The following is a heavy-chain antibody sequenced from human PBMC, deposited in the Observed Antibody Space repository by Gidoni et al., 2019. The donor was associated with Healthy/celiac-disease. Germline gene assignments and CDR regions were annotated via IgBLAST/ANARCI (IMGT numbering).Heavy chain of an antibody. CDR1: GFTFSSYA. CDR2: ISSNGVST. CDR3: ARSYSGGYCSGGSCYSDAFDI. V-gene: IGHV3-64*01. D-gene: IGHD2-15*01. J-gene: IGHJ3*02. Sequence: EVQLVESGGGLVQPGGSLRLSCAASGFTFSSYAMHWVRQAPGKGLEYVSAISSNGVSTYYANSVKGRFTISRDNSKNTLYLQMGSLRAEDMAVYYCARSYSGGYCSGGSCYSDAFDIWGQGTMVTVSS.